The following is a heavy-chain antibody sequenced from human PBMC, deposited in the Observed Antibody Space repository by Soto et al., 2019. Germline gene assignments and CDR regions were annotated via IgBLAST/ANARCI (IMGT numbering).Heavy chain of an antibody. J-gene: IGHJ4*02. CDR1: GVPISTYY. D-gene: IGHD5-18*01. V-gene: IGHV4-59*01. CDR2: NYHSGTT. CDR3: VREAYIGYGHAIDY. Sequence: PSETLSLTCAVSGVPISTYYWSWSRQPPGKGLEWMGYNYHSGTTNYNPSHKSRLTISVATAKNQFYLLLTSVTAADTAIYYCVREAYIGYGHAIDYWGQGTLVTVSS.